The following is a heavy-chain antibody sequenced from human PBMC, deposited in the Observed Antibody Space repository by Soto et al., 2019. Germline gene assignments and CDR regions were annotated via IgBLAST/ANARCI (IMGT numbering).Heavy chain of an antibody. Sequence: PGGSLRLSCAASGFTFSSYAMSWVRQAPGKGLEWVSAISGSGGSTYYADSVKGRFTISRDNSKNTLYLQMNSLRAEDTAVYYCATYCSGGSCYSGDYWGQGTLVTVSS. CDR2: ISGSGGST. CDR3: ATYCSGGSCYSGDY. V-gene: IGHV3-23*01. CDR1: GFTFSSYA. D-gene: IGHD2-15*01. J-gene: IGHJ4*02.